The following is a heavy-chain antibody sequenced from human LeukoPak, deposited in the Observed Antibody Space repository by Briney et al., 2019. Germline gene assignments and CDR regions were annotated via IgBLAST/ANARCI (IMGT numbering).Heavy chain of an antibody. CDR3: ARVESGYYNVDD. V-gene: IGHV4-4*02. Sequence: PSGTLSLTCAVSGGSISSSNWWSWARQPPGKGLDWIGEIYHSGSTNYNPSLKSRVTISVDKSKNQFSLKLSSVTAADKAVYYCARVESGYYNVDDWGQGTLVIVAS. J-gene: IGHJ4*02. D-gene: IGHD3-9*01. CDR2: IYHSGST. CDR1: GGSISSSNW.